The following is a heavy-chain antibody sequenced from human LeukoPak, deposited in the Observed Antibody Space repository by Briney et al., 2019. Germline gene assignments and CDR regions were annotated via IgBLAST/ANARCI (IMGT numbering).Heavy chain of an antibody. D-gene: IGHD6-6*01. CDR3: ARDRNSGSSLDI. V-gene: IGHV1-2*02. J-gene: IGHJ3*02. CDR2: IYPYSGDT. Sequence: ASVKVSCKASGYTFTGYYIHWVRQAPGQGLEWMGWIYPYSGDTNYAQNFEGRVTMTRDTSISTAYMELSSLKSDDTAVYYCARDRNSGSSLDIWGQGTMLTVSS. CDR1: GYTFTGYY.